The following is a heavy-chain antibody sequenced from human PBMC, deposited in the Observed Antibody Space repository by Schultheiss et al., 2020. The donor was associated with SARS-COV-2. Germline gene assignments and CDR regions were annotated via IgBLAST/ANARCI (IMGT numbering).Heavy chain of an antibody. J-gene: IGHJ4*02. CDR2: VRLSGST. Sequence: SETLSLTCAVSGDFFSTYYWSWVRQPPGKGLEWIGYVRLSGSTDYNPSLRSRVTISVDTSKNQFSLRLTSVTAADTAVYYCVRHATDYGGNTGSFNCWGQGTLVTVSS. D-gene: IGHD4-23*01. CDR3: VRHATDYGGNTGSFNC. V-gene: IGHV4-59*08. CDR1: GDFFSTYY.